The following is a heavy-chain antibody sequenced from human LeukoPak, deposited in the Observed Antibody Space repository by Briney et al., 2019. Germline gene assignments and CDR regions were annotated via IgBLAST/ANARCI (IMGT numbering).Heavy chain of an antibody. V-gene: IGHV1-69*13. CDR2: IIPIFGTA. J-gene: IGHJ6*03. Sequence: SVKVSCKASGYTFTSYGISWVRQAPGQGLEWMGGIIPIFGTADYAQKFQGRVTITADESTSTAYMELSSLRSEDTAVYYCARVPSITMIVVVTPGHYYMDVWGKGTTVTVSS. D-gene: IGHD3-22*01. CDR3: ARVPSITMIVVVTPGHYYMDV. CDR1: GYTFTSYG.